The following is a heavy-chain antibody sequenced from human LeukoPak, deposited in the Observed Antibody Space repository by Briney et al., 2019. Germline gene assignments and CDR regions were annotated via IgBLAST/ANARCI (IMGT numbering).Heavy chain of an antibody. V-gene: IGHV1-2*02. CDR2: INPNSGGT. J-gene: IGHJ4*02. Sequence: ASVKVSCKASVYTFTGYYMHWVRQAPGQGLEWMGWINPNSGGTNYAQKFQGRVSMTRDTSISTAYMELSRLSSDDTAVYYCARESTWNYYGSGDFDYWGQGTLVTVSS. CDR3: ARESTWNYYGSGDFDY. CDR1: VYTFTGYY. D-gene: IGHD3-10*01.